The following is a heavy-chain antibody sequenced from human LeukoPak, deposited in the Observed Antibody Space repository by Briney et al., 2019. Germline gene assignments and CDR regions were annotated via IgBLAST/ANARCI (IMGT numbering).Heavy chain of an antibody. CDR3: AKDKGGARIYFDY. CDR2: KRYDGSNK. CDR1: GFTFSNYG. Sequence: PGGSLRLSCAVSGFTFSNYGMLWVRQAPGKGLEWVALKRYDGSNKYYADSVKGRFNISRDISKNTLYLQMNSLRAEDTALYYCAKDKGGARIYFDYWGQGTLVTVSS. J-gene: IGHJ4*02. D-gene: IGHD1-26*01. V-gene: IGHV3-30*02.